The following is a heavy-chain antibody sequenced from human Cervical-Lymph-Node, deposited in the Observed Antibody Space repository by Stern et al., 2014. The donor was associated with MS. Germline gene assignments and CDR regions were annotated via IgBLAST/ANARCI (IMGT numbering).Heavy chain of an antibody. V-gene: IGHV3-9*01. CDR3: AKDIAVARRGAFDI. J-gene: IGHJ3*02. Sequence: QLLESGGDLVQPGRSLRLSCAASGFTFDDYAIHWVRQAPGKGLEWVSSISWNSGTIAYADSVKGRFTISRDNAENSVYLQMNSLRPEDTAFYYCAKDIAVARRGAFDIWGQGTMVTVS. D-gene: IGHD2-15*01. CDR1: GFTFDDYA. CDR2: ISWNSGTI.